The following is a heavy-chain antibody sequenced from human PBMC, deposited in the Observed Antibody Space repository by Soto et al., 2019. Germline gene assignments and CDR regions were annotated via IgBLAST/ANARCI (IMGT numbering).Heavy chain of an antibody. CDR2: IKSKTDGGTT. J-gene: IGHJ6*02. Sequence: GGPLRVSCAASGFTFSNAWMNWVRQAPGKGLEWVGRIKSKTDGGTTDYAAPVKGRFTISRDDSKNTLYLQMNSLKTEDTAVYYCTTGRYSSSWYLYYYGMDVWGQGTTVTVSS. V-gene: IGHV3-15*07. CDR3: TTGRYSSSWYLYYYGMDV. CDR1: GFTFSNAW. D-gene: IGHD6-13*01.